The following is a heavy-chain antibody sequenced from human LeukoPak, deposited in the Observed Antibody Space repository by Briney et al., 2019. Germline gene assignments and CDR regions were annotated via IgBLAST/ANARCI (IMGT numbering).Heavy chain of an antibody. CDR1: GYTFTSYD. CDR2: MNPNSGNT. V-gene: IGHV1-8*01. D-gene: IGHD6-13*01. Sequence: ASVEVSCKASGYTFTSYDINWARQATGQGLEWMGWMNPNSGNTGYAQKFQGRVTMTRNTSISTAYMELSSLRSEDTAVYYCARGMGSWDPFDYWGQGTLVTVSS. CDR3: ARGMGSWDPFDY. J-gene: IGHJ4*02.